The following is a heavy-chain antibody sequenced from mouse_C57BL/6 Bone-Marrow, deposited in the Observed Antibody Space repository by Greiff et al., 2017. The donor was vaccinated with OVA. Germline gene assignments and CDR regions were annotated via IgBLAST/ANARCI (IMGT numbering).Heavy chain of an antibody. V-gene: IGHV1-82*01. D-gene: IGHD3-2*02. CDR3: ARWRGAAQATDY. CDR2: IYPGDGDT. Sequence: QVQLQQSGPELVKPGASVKISCKASGYAFSSSWMNWVKPRPGKGLEWIGRIYPGDGDTNYNGKFKGKATLTADKSSSTAYMQLSSLTSEDSAVYFCARWRGAAQATDYWGQGTTLTVSS. CDR1: GYAFSSSW. J-gene: IGHJ2*01.